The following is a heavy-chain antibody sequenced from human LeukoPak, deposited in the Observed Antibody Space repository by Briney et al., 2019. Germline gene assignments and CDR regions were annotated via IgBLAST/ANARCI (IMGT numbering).Heavy chain of an antibody. CDR1: GFTFSSYA. V-gene: IGHV3-30-3*01. CDR2: ISYDGSNK. J-gene: IGHJ6*02. Sequence: GVSLSLSCAASGFTFSSYAMQWVRQAPGKGLEGVVVISYDGSNKYYPDSVKRRFTISRDNSKNTLYLQMNSLRAKDRAVYYCASNYGESLLSYYSYGMDVWGQGTTVTVSS. D-gene: IGHD4-17*01. CDR3: ASNYGESLLSYYSYGMDV.